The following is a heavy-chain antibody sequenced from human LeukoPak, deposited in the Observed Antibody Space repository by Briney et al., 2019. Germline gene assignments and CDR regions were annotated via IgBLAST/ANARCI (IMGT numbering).Heavy chain of an antibody. CDR3: ARGETVTEDY. J-gene: IGHJ4*02. CDR2: ISCDSNYI. V-gene: IGHV3-21*01. D-gene: IGHD4-17*01. CDR1: GFTFSSFS. Sequence: GGSLRLSCAASGFTFSSFSMNWVRQAPGKGLEWVSSISCDSNYIYYADSMKGRYTISRDNAKNSLYLQMNSLRAEDTAVYYCARGETVTEDYWGQGTLVTVSS.